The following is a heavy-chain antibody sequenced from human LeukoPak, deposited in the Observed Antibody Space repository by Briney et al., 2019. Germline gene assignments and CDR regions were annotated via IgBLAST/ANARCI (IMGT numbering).Heavy chain of an antibody. D-gene: IGHD3-22*01. CDR2: ISSSSSYI. J-gene: IGHJ4*02. V-gene: IGHV3-21*01. CDR1: GFTFSSYS. Sequence: PGGSLRLSCAASGFTFSSYSMNWVRQAPGKGLEWVSSISSSSSYIYYADSVKGRFTISRDNAKNSLYLQMNSLRAEDTAVYYCARLPDSSIPFDYWGQGTLVTVSS. CDR3: ARLPDSSIPFDY.